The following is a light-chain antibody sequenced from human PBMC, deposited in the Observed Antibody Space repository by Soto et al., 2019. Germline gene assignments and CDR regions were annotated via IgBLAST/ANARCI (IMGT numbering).Light chain of an antibody. CDR1: QSVSSN. CDR2: GAS. J-gene: IGKJ2*01. Sequence: EIVMTQSPATLSVSPGERATLSCRASQSVSSNLAWYQQKPGQAPRLLIYGASTRATGIPARFSGSRSGTDFTLTISSRQSEDFAVYYCQQYNNWPPYTFGQGTKLEIK. CDR3: QQYNNWPPYT. V-gene: IGKV3-15*01.